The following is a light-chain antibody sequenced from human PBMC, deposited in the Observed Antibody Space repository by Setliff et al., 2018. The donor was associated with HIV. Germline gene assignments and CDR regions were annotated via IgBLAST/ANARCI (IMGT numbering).Light chain of an antibody. J-gene: IGLJ1*01. CDR3: CSYTSSLTYV. V-gene: IGLV2-14*03. CDR2: DVT. Sequence: QSVLTQPASVSGSPSQSITLSCTGTSSDVGSYNFVSWYQQHPGRAPKLMIYDVTKRPSGVSDRFSGSKSGNTASLTISGLQTEDEADYYCCSYTSSLTYVFGTGTKVTVL. CDR1: SSDVGSYNF.